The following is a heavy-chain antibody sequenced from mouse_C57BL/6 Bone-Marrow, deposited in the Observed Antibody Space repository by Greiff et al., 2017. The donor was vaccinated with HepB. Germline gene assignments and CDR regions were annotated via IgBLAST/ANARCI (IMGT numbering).Heavy chain of an antibody. Sequence: EVNLVESGGGLVQPGGSLSLSCAASGFTFTDYYMSWVRQPPGKALEWLGFIRNKANGYTTEYSASVKGRFTISRDNSQSILYLQMNALRAEDSATYYCARNAYYSNYERVWFAYWGQGTLVTVSA. J-gene: IGHJ3*01. CDR2: IRNKANGYTT. CDR3: ARNAYYSNYERVWFAY. V-gene: IGHV7-3*01. CDR1: GFTFTDYY. D-gene: IGHD2-5*01.